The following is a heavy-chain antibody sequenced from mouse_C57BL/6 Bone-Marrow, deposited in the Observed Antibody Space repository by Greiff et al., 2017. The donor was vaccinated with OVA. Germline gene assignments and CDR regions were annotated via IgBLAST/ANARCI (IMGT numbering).Heavy chain of an antibody. CDR3: AREEATTVVAPFDY. CDR2: IYPRSGNT. D-gene: IGHD1-1*01. J-gene: IGHJ2*01. CDR1: GYTFTSYG. Sequence: VKLVESGAELARPGASVKLSCKASGYTFTSYGISWVKQRTGQGLEWIGEIYPRSGNTYYNEKFKGKATLTADKSSSTAYMELRSLTSKDSAVYVCAREEATTVVAPFDYWGQGTTLTVSS. V-gene: IGHV1-81*01.